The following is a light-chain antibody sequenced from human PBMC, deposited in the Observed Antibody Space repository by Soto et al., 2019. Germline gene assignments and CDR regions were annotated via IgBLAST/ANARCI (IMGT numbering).Light chain of an antibody. V-gene: IGKV3-20*01. CDR3: QQYGSSPT. Sequence: EIVLTQSPGTLSLSPGERATLSCRSRQSVSSSYLAWYQQKPGQAPRLLIYDVSSRATGIPDRFSGSGSGTDFTLTISRLDPEDFAVYYCQQYGSSPTFGQGTKVEIK. J-gene: IGKJ1*01. CDR1: QSVSSSY. CDR2: DVS.